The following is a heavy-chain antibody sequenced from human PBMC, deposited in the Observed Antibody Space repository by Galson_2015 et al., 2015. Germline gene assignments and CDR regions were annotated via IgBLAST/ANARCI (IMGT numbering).Heavy chain of an antibody. J-gene: IGHJ3*02. CDR3: ARSLSGWADAFDI. Sequence: SLRLSCSASGFTFSSYEMNWVRQAPGKGLEWVSYISSSGSTIYYADSVKGRFTISRDNAKNSLYLQMNSLRAEDTAVYYCARSLSGWADAFDIWGQGTMVTVSS. CDR2: ISSSGSTI. CDR1: GFTFSSYE. D-gene: IGHD6-19*01. V-gene: IGHV3-48*03.